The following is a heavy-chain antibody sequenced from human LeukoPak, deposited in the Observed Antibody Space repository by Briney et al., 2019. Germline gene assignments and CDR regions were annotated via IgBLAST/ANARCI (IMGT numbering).Heavy chain of an antibody. J-gene: IGHJ3*02. CDR3: ARDRPGAPDAFDI. D-gene: IGHD4/OR15-4a*01. CDR2: ISYDGSNK. Sequence: PGGSLRLSCAASGFTFSSYAMHWVRQAPGKGLEWVAVISYDGSNKYYADSVKGRFTISRDNSKNTLYLQMNSLRAEDTAVYYCARDRPGAPDAFDIWGQGTMVTVSS. CDR1: GFTFSSYA. V-gene: IGHV3-30-3*01.